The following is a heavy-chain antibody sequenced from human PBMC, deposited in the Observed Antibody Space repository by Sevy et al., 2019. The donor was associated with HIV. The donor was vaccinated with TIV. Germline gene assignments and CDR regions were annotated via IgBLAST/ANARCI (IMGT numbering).Heavy chain of an antibody. D-gene: IGHD2-15*01. CDR3: ERHWPGEDIVVEVAALAFDM. CDR2: IYPGDSET. V-gene: IGHV5-51*01. CDR1: GYSFTSYW. Sequence: GESLKISCKGSGYSFTSYWIGWVRQMPGKGLEWMGIIYPGDSETRYSPSFQGQVTISADKSISTAYLQWSSLKASDTAMYYCERHWPGEDIVVEVAALAFDMWGQWTMVTVSS. J-gene: IGHJ3*02.